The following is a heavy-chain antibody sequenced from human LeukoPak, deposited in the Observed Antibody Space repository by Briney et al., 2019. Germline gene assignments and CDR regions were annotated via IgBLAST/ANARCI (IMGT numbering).Heavy chain of an antibody. J-gene: IGHJ4*02. CDR3: ATEGYCSDGDCYSFDY. V-gene: IGHV3-21*01. Sequence: GESLRLSCSASGFTFTSYAMNWVRQAPGKGLEWVSFISSSSSYIYYADSLRGRFTISRDNAKNSLYLQMNSLRAEDTAVYYCATEGYCSDGDCYSFDYWGQGTLVTLSS. CDR1: GFTFTSYA. D-gene: IGHD2-15*01. CDR2: ISSSSSYI.